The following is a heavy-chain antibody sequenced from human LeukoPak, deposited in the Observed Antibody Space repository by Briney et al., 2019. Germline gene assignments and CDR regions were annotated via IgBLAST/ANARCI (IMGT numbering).Heavy chain of an antibody. CDR2: ISNDESNK. CDR3: AKVGSGNDYY. CDR1: GFTFSSSA. V-gene: IGHV3-30*18. Sequence: GGSLRLSCAASGFTFSSSAMHWVRQPPGKGLEWVTVISNDESNKYYADSVKGRFTISRDNSKNMLYLQTNSLRTEDTAVYYCAKVGSGNDYYWGQGTLVTVSS. J-gene: IGHJ4*02. D-gene: IGHD5-12*01.